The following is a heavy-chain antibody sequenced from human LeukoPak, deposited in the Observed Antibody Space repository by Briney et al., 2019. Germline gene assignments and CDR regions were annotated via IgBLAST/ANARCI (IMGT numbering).Heavy chain of an antibody. CDR1: GYTFSSYA. J-gene: IGHJ5*02. CDR3: ARNGYCSGGSCDRFDP. V-gene: IGHV1-69*13. D-gene: IGHD2-15*01. Sequence: SVKVSCKASGYTFSSYAISWVRQAPGQGLEWMGGIIPIFGTANYAQKFQGRVTITADESTSTAYMELSSLRSEDTAVYYCARNGYCSGGSCDRFDPWGQGTLVTVSS. CDR2: IIPIFGTA.